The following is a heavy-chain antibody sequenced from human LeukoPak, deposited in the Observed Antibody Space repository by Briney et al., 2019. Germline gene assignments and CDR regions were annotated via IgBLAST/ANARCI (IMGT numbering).Heavy chain of an antibody. V-gene: IGHV3-15*01. CDR2: IKSKSDGETT. CDR1: GFTFTNVW. CDR3: TTDRGSV. Sequence: PGGSLRLSCAASGFTFTNVWMSWVRQTPWKGLEWVGRIKSKSDGETTDYAAPVKGRFTISRDDAKTMVYLQMNSLESEDTAVYYCTTDRGSVWGQGTLVTVSS. J-gene: IGHJ4*02.